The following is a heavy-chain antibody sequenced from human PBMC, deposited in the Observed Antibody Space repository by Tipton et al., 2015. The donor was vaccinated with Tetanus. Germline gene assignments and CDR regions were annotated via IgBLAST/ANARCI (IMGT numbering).Heavy chain of an antibody. Sequence: TLSLTCTVSGDSISRSNWWSWVRQPPGKGLEWIGEIYHSGSTNYNPSLKSRVTISVDTSKNQFSLKLTSVTAADTAVYYCARDRGLTTSGGIGMDVWGQGTTVTVSS. CDR2: IYHSGST. J-gene: IGHJ6*02. CDR1: GDSISRSNW. V-gene: IGHV4-4*02. D-gene: IGHD4-17*01. CDR3: ARDRGLTTSGGIGMDV.